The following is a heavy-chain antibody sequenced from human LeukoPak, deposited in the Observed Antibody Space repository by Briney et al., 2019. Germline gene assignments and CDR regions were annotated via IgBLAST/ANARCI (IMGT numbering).Heavy chain of an antibody. CDR1: GFSLSTSGVG. Sequence: GSGPTLVNPTQTLTLTCTFSGFSLSTSGVGVGWIRQPPGKALEWLALIYWDDDKRYSPSLKSRLTITKDTSKNQVVLTMTNMDPVDTATYYCAHRADIVVVVAGNDAFDIWGQGTMVTVSS. CDR3: AHRADIVVVVAGNDAFDI. V-gene: IGHV2-5*02. D-gene: IGHD2-15*01. CDR2: IYWDDDK. J-gene: IGHJ3*02.